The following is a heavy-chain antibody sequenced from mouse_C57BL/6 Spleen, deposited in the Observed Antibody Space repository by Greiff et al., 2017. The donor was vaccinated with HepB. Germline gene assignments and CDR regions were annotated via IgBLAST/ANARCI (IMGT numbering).Heavy chain of an antibody. CDR3: TREGNYYGSWFAY. V-gene: IGHV1-15*01. D-gene: IGHD1-1*01. J-gene: IGHJ3*01. CDR1: GYTFTDYE. CDR2: IDPETGGT. Sequence: QVQLKESGAELVRPGASVTLSCKASGYTFTDYEMHWVKQTPVHGLEWIGAIDPETGGTAYNQKFKGKAILTADKSSSTAYMELRSLTSEDSAVYYCTREGNYYGSWFAYWGQGTLVTVSA.